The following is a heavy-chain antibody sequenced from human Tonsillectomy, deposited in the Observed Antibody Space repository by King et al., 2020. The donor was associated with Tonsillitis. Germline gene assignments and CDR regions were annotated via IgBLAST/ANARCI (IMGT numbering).Heavy chain of an antibody. CDR3: AGWSDFWSGYNRFDP. J-gene: IGHJ5*02. CDR2: IKQDGSEK. D-gene: IGHD3-3*01. V-gene: IGHV3-7*01. CDR1: GIPFSSYW. Sequence: VQLVESGGGLVQTGGSLRLSCAAAGIPFSSYWMTWVRQAPGKGLEWVANIKQDGSEKYYVDSVKGRFTISRDNAKYSMYLQMYSLRAEDTAVYYCAGWSDFWSGYNRFDPWGQGTQVTVSS.